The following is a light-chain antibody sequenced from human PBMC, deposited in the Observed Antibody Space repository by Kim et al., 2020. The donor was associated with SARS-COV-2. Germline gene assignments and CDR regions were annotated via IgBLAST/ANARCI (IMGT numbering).Light chain of an antibody. CDR1: QSVSSSY. CDR3: QQYGSSPFMYS. J-gene: IGKJ2*03. V-gene: IGKV3-20*01. Sequence: EIVLTQSPGTLSLSPGERATLSCRASQSVSSSYLAWYQQKAGQAPRLLIYGASSRATGIPDRFSGSGSGTDFTLTISRLEPEDFAVYYCQQYGSSPFMYSFGQGTKLEI. CDR2: GAS.